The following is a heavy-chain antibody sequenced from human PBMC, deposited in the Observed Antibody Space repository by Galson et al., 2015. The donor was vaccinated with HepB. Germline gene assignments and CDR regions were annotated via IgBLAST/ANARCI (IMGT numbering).Heavy chain of an antibody. CDR1: GYTFTSYA. V-gene: IGHV1-3*01. J-gene: IGHJ5*02. CDR3: ARDRNSYGYWFDP. D-gene: IGHD5-18*01. CDR2: INAGNGNT. Sequence: SVKVSCKASGYTFTSYAMHWVRQAPGQRLEWMGWINAGNGNTKYSQKFQGRVTITRDTSASTAYMELSSLRSEDMAVYYCARDRNSYGYWFDPWGQGTLVTVSS.